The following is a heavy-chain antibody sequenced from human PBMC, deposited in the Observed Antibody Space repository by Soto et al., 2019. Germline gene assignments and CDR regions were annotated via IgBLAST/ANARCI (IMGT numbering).Heavy chain of an antibody. J-gene: IGHJ1*01. Sequence: QVQLVQSGAEVKKPGASVKVSCKASGYTFTGYYMHWVRQAPGQGLEWMGWINPNSGGTNYAQKFQGWVTMTRDTSSSTAYMELSRLRSDDTAVYYCARGRVAAAGTADFQHWGQGTLVTVSS. CDR1: GYTFTGYY. CDR3: ARGRVAAAGTADFQH. D-gene: IGHD6-13*01. CDR2: INPNSGGT. V-gene: IGHV1-2*04.